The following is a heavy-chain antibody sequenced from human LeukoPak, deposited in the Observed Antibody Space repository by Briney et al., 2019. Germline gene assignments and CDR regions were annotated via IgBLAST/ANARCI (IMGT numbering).Heavy chain of an antibody. D-gene: IGHD2-15*01. CDR3: ARLSGRVVCSAGSCYIDS. J-gene: IGHJ4*02. Sequence: GESLKISCKGSGYRFASDWIGWVRQMPGKGLEWMGIIYPGDSDTRYSPSFQGQVTISADKSVNTAYLQWSSLKASDTAMYYCARLSGRVVCSAGSCYIDSWGQGTLVTVSS. CDR1: GYRFASDW. CDR2: IYPGDSDT. V-gene: IGHV5-51*01.